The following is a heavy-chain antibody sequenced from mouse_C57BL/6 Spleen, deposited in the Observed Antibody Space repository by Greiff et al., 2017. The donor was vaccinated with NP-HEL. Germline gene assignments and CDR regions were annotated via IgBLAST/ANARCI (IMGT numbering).Heavy chain of an antibody. J-gene: IGHJ1*03. V-gene: IGHV1-22*01. CDR3: ARVITTVWYFDV. CDR2: INPNNGGT. Sequence: VQLQQSGPELVKPGASVKMSCKASGYTFTDYNMHWVKQSHGKSLEWIGYINPNNGGTSYNQKFKGKATLTVNKSSSTAYMELRSLTSEDSAVYYCARVITTVWYFDVWGTGTTVTVSS. CDR1: GYTFTDYN. D-gene: IGHD1-1*01.